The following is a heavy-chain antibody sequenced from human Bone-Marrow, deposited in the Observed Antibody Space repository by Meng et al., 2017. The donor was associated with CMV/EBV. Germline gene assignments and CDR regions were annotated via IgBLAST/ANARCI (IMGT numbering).Heavy chain of an antibody. CDR1: GYTFTGYY. D-gene: IGHD2-2*02. CDR3: ASYLGYCSSTSCYTVPGDYYGMAV. CDR2: INPNSGGT. J-gene: IGHJ6*02. V-gene: IGHV1-2*02. Sequence: ASVKVSCKASGYTFTGYYMHWVRQAPGQGLEWMGWINPNSGGTNYAQKFQGRVTMTRDTSISTAYMELSRLRSDDTAVYYCASYLGYCSSTSCYTVPGDYYGMAVWGPGTTVTGSS.